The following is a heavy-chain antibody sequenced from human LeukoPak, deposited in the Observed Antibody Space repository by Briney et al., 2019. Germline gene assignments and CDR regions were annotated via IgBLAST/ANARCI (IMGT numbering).Heavy chain of an antibody. J-gene: IGHJ6*03. CDR3: ARLRAKDYYYYYMDV. CDR1: GYTLTSYD. Sequence: ASVKVSCKASGYTLTSYDINWVRQATGQGLEWMGWMNPNSGNTGYAQKFQGRVTITRNTSISTAYMELSSLRSEDTAVYYCARLRAKDYYYYYMDVWGKGTTVTVSS. CDR2: MNPNSGNT. V-gene: IGHV1-8*03.